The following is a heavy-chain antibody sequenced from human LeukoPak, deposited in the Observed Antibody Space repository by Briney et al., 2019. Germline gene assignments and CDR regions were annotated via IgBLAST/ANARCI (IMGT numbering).Heavy chain of an antibody. CDR3: AGSRAASPGAT. Sequence: SETLSLTCAVSGGSISSSKWRCWVRQTPGKGLEWIGVIYHSGSTNFNPSLKSRVTILVDKSTNQSSLKLSSATAADTAVYYCAGSRAASPGATWGQGTLVTVSS. CDR2: IYHSGST. V-gene: IGHV4-4*02. J-gene: IGHJ5*02. CDR1: GGSISSSKW. D-gene: IGHD6-6*01.